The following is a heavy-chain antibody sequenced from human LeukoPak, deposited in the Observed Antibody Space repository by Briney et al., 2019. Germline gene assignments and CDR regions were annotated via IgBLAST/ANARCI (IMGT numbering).Heavy chain of an antibody. Sequence: GGSLRLSCAASGFTFSSYAMHWVRQAPGKGLEWVAVISYDGSNKYYADSVKGRFTISRDSSKNTLYLQMNSLRAEDTAVYYCAGSSTSGGLDPWGQGTLVTVSS. V-gene: IGHV3-30*01. CDR1: GFTFSSYA. CDR3: AGSSTSGGLDP. J-gene: IGHJ5*02. CDR2: ISYDGSNK. D-gene: IGHD2-2*01.